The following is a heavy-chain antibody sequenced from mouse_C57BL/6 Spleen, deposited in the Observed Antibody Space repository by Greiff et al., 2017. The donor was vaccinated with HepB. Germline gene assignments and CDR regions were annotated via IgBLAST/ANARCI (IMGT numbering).Heavy chain of an antibody. Sequence: QVQLQQSGAELVKPGASVKLSCKASGYTFTSYWLQCVQQRPGQGLEWIGMIDPSDSYTNYNQKFKGKSTLTVDTSSSTAYMQLSSLTSEDSAVFYCASYGSSYFDVWGTGTTVTVSS. D-gene: IGHD1-1*01. J-gene: IGHJ1*03. CDR2: IDPSDSYT. CDR3: ASYGSSYFDV. V-gene: IGHV1-50*01. CDR1: GYTFTSYW.